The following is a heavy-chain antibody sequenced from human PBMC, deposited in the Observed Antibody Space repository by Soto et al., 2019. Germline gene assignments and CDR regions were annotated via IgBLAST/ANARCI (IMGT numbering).Heavy chain of an antibody. CDR2: IYSSGTT. D-gene: IGHD1-26*01. V-gene: IGHV4-4*07. CDR3: ARDRIVGTSYFDY. J-gene: IGHJ4*02. CDR1: GDSISSFY. Sequence: SETLSLTCLASGDSISSFYWNWIRQPAGKGLEWIGRIYSSGTTNYNPSFKSRVTMSVDTSNNEISLKLTSLTAADTAVYYCARDRIVGTSYFDYWGQGTLVTVS.